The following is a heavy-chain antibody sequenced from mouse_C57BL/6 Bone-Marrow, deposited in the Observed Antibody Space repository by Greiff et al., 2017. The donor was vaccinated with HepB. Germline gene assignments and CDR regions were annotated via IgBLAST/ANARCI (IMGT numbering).Heavy chain of an antibody. CDR2: ISSGSSTI. Sequence: EVQRVESGGGLVKPGGSLKLSCAASGFTFSDYGMHWVRQTPEKGLEWVAYISSGSSTIYYADTVKGRFTISRDNAKNTLFLQLTSLGSEDTAMYYCARSDYDFDYWGQGTTLTVSS. CDR1: GFTFSDYG. CDR3: ARSDYDFDY. D-gene: IGHD2-4*01. V-gene: IGHV5-17*01. J-gene: IGHJ2*01.